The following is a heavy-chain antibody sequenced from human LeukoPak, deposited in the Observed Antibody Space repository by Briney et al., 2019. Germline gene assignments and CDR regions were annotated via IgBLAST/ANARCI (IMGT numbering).Heavy chain of an antibody. J-gene: IGHJ4*02. D-gene: IGHD3-3*01. Sequence: SETLSLTCAVYGGSFSGYYWSWIRQPPGKGLEWIGEINHSGSTNYNPSLKSRVTISVDTSKNQFSLKLSSVTAADTAVYHCARGSPFGVDYWGQGTLVTVSS. CDR2: INHSGST. V-gene: IGHV4-34*01. CDR1: GGSFSGYY. CDR3: ARGSPFGVDY.